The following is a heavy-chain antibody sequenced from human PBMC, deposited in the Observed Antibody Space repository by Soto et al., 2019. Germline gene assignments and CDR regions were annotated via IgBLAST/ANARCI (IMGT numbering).Heavy chain of an antibody. CDR1: GYTFTGYY. V-gene: IGHV1-2*04. J-gene: IGHJ6*02. CDR2: SNPNSGGT. Sequence: ASVKGSCKASGYTFTGYYMHWVRQAPGQGLEWMGWSNPNSGGTNYAQKFQGWVTMTRDTSISTAYMELSRLRSDDTAVYYCARASKGYYAILTGYYMPYYYYYGMDVWGQGTTVTVSS. CDR3: ARASKGYYAILTGYYMPYYYYYGMDV. D-gene: IGHD3-9*01.